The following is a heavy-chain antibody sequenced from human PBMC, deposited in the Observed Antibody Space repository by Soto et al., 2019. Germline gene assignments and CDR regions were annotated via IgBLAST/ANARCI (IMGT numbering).Heavy chain of an antibody. CDR2: ISGSDGST. D-gene: IGHD6-13*01. J-gene: IGHJ4*02. V-gene: IGHV3-23*01. CDR3: AKRLGYSSSWYYFDY. Sequence: GGSLRLSCAASGFTFSSYTMTWVRQAPGKGLEWVSLISGSDGSTYYADSVKGRFTISRDNSRNTLYLQMNNLRPEDTALYYCAKRLGYSSSWYYFDYWGQGTLVTVSS. CDR1: GFTFSSYT.